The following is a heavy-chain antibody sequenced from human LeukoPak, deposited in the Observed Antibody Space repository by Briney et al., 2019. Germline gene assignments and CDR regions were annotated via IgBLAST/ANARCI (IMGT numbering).Heavy chain of an antibody. CDR3: ARYARFWSGYFDY. V-gene: IGHV4-34*01. Sequence: SETLSLTCAVYGGSFSGYYWSWIRQPPGKGLEWIGEINHSRSTNYNPSLKSRVTISVDTSKNQFSLKLSSVTAADTAVYYCARYARFWSGYFDYWGQGTLVTVSS. CDR1: GGSFSGYY. D-gene: IGHD3-3*01. CDR2: INHSRST. J-gene: IGHJ4*02.